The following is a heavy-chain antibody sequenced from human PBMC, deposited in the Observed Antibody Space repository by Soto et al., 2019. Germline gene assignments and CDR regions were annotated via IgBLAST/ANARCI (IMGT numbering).Heavy chain of an antibody. Sequence: SETLSLTCTVSGGSISSGGYYWSWIRQHPGKGLEWIGYIYYSGTTYYNPSLRSRVTTSVDTSKNQFSLRLTSVTAADTAVYYCARSVDPWGQGTLVTVSS. V-gene: IGHV4-31*03. CDR1: GGSISSGGYY. J-gene: IGHJ5*02. CDR3: ARSVDP. CDR2: IYYSGTT.